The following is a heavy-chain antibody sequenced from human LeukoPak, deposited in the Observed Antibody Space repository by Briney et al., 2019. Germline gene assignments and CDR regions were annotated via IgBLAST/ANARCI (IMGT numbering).Heavy chain of an antibody. CDR2: INPNSGGT. V-gene: IGHV1-2*02. D-gene: IGHD3-22*01. J-gene: IGHJ5*02. Sequence: ASVKVSCKASGYTFTGYYMHWVRQAPGQGLEWTGWINPNSGGTNYAQKFQGRVTMTRDTSISTAYMELSRLRSDDTAVYYCARDLWGYYDSSGYYYSYWFDPWGQGTLVTVSS. CDR1: GYTFTGYY. CDR3: ARDLWGYYDSSGYYYSYWFDP.